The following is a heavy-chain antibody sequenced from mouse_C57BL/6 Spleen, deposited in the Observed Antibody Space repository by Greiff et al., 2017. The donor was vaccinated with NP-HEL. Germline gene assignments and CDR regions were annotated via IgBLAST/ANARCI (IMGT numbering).Heavy chain of an antibody. Sequence: QVQLQQPGAELVKPGASVKMSCKASGYTFTSYWITWVKQRPGQGLEWIGDIYPGSGSTNYNEKFKSKATLTVDTSSSTAYMQLSSLTSEDSAVYYCARRGTTVPAWFAYWGQGTLVTVSA. D-gene: IGHD1-1*01. V-gene: IGHV1-55*01. J-gene: IGHJ3*01. CDR1: GYTFTSYW. CDR2: IYPGSGST. CDR3: ARRGTTVPAWFAY.